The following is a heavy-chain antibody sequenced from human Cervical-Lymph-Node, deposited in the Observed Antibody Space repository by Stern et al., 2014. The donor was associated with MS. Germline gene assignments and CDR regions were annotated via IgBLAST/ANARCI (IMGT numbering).Heavy chain of an antibody. CDR1: GGSISTYY. D-gene: IGHD3-22*01. V-gene: IGHV4-59*01. CDR2: ISYSGDT. CDR3: ARRDYYDTSTYYDDAFDI. Sequence: QVQLQESGPGLVKASETLSLTCTVSGGSISTYYWTWIRQPPGKGLEWIGEISYSGDTNYNPSLKSRVNLSVDTSKNQFSLKLSSVTAADTAVYYCARRDYYDTSTYYDDAFDIWGQGTMVTVSS. J-gene: IGHJ3*02.